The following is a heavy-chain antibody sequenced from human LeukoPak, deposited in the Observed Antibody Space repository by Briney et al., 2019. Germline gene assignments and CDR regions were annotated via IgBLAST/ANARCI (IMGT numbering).Heavy chain of an antibody. CDR3: ARDRGDSGYYYYYMDV. J-gene: IGHJ6*03. CDR2: ISSSSSYI. D-gene: IGHD4-17*01. Sequence: PGGSLSLSCAASGFTFSSYSMNWVRQAPGKGLEWSSSISSSSSYIYYADSVKGRFTISRDNAKNSLYLQMNSLRAEDTAVYYCARDRGDSGYYYYYMDVWGKGTTVTVSS. CDR1: GFTFSSYS. V-gene: IGHV3-21*01.